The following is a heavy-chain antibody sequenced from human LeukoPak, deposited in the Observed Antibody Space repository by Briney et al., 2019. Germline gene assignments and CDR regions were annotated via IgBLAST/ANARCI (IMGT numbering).Heavy chain of an antibody. CDR3: ARESYSSSWYVRETYFDY. J-gene: IGHJ4*02. V-gene: IGHV1-69*04. CDR1: GGTFSSYA. Sequence: GSSVKVSCKASGGTFSSYAISWVRQAPGQGLEWMGRIIPILCIANYAQKFQGRVTITADKSTSTAYMELSSLRSEDTAVYYCARESYSSSWYVRETYFDYWGQGTLVTVSS. D-gene: IGHD6-13*01. CDR2: IIPILCIA.